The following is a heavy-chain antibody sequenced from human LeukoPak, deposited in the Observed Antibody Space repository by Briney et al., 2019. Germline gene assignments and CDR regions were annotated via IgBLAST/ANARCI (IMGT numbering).Heavy chain of an antibody. V-gene: IGHV5-51*01. CDR2: IYPGDSDT. CDR1: GYSFTSYW. Sequence: LGESLKISCKVSGYSFTSYWIGWVRQMPGKGLEWMGIIYPGDSDTRYSPSFQGQVTISADKSISTAYLQWSSLKASDTAMYYCARGNGYYQYYFDYWGQGTLVTVSS. D-gene: IGHD3-22*01. J-gene: IGHJ4*02. CDR3: ARGNGYYQYYFDY.